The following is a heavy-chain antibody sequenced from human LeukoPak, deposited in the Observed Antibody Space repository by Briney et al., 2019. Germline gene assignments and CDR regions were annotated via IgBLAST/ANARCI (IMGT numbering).Heavy chain of an antibody. Sequence: SVKVSCKASGYTFTSYYMHWVRQAPGQGLEWMGGIIPIFGTANYAQKFQGRVTITADESTSTAYMELSSLRSEDTAVYYCAGGRAGRYFDWLLDYWGQGTLVTVSS. V-gene: IGHV1-69*13. CDR1: GYTFTSYY. J-gene: IGHJ4*02. CDR2: IIPIFGTA. D-gene: IGHD3-9*01. CDR3: AGGRAGRYFDWLLDY.